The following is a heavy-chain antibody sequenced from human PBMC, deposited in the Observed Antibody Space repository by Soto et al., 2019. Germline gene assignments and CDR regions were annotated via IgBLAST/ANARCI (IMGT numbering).Heavy chain of an antibody. CDR2: ISGFNSYT. J-gene: IGHJ5*02. CDR1: GYTFSTYG. Sequence: ASVKVSCKSSGYTFSTYGITWVRQAPGRGLEWMGWISGFNSYTSYARKFRGRVTMTTDTSTSTAYMELRGLRSDDTAVYYCVRDRPYSSSSAVRFDPWGQGTLVTVSS. V-gene: IGHV1-18*04. CDR3: VRDRPYSSSSAVRFDP. D-gene: IGHD6-13*01.